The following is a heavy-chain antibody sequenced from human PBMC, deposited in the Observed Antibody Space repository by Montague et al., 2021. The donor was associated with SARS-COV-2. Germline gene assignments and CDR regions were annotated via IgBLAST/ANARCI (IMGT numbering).Heavy chain of an antibody. CDR2: IYYSRST. V-gene: IGHV4-61*05. J-gene: IGHJ3*02. CDR3: ARRRERWSDAFDI. CDR1: IRSSTYY. D-gene: IGHD2-15*01. Sequence: SETLSLTCTVSIRSSTYYWAWIRQPPGKGLEWIGYIYYSRSTNYNPSLKSRVTISVDTSKNQFSLKVRSVTAADTAVYYCARRRERWSDAFDIWGQGTMVTASS.